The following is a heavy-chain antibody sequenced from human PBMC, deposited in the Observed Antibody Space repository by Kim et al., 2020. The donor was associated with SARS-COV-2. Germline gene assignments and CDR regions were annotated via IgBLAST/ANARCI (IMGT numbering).Heavy chain of an antibody. CDR1: GGSISSSSYY. Sequence: SETLSLTCTVSGGSISSSSYYWGWIRQPPGKGLEWIGSIYYSGGTYYNPSLKSRVTISVDTSKNQFSQKLSSVTAADTAVYYCARQLGYCSSTSCRNNWFDHWGRGTLVTVPS. J-gene: IGHJ5*02. D-gene: IGHD2-2*01. CDR3: ARQLGYCSSTSCRNNWFDH. V-gene: IGHV4-39*01. CDR2: IYYSGGT.